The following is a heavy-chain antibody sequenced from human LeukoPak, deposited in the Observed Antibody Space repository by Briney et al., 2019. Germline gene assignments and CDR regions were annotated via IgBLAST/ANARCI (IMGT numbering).Heavy chain of an antibody. CDR2: INHSGST. CDR3: ARVYSSSWSSGQWFDP. V-gene: IGHV4-34*01. D-gene: IGHD6-13*01. J-gene: IGHJ5*02. CDR1: GGSFSGYY. Sequence: SETLSLTCAVYGGSFSGYYWSWIRQPPGKGLEWIGEINHSGSTNYNPSLKSRVTISVDTSKNQFSLKLSSVTAADTAVYYCARVYSSSWSSGQWFDPWGQGTLVTVSS.